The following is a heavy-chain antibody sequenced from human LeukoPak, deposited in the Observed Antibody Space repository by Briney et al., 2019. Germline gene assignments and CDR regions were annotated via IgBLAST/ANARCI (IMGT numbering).Heavy chain of an antibody. CDR3: AREGSGYPYYYYMDV. V-gene: IGHV4-38-2*02. CDR1: DYSISSGYY. D-gene: IGHD3-3*01. J-gene: IGHJ6*03. Sequence: SETLSLTCTVSDYSISSGYYWGWIRQPPGKGLEWIGSIYHSGSTYYNPSPKSRVTISVETSKNQFSLKLSSVTAADTAVYYCAREGSGYPYYYYMDVWGKGTTVTVSS. CDR2: IYHSGST.